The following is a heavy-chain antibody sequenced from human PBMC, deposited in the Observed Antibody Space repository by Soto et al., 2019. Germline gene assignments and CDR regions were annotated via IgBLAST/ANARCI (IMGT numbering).Heavy chain of an antibody. D-gene: IGHD4-17*01. V-gene: IGHV1-46*01. J-gene: IGHJ6*02. CDR1: GYTFTSYY. CDR3: ARDLTVTTGNYYYYGMDV. Sequence: ASVKVSCKASGYTFTSYYMHWVRQAPGQGLEWMGIINPSGGSTSYAQKFQGRVTMTRDTSTSTVYMELSSLRSEDTAVYYCARDLTVTTGNYYYYGMDVWGQGTRVTVSS. CDR2: INPSGGST.